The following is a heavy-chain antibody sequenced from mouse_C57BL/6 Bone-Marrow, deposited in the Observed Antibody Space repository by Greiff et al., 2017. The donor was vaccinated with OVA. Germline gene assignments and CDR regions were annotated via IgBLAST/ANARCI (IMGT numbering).Heavy chain of an antibody. V-gene: IGHV1-82*01. CDR1: GYAFRSSW. D-gene: IGHD4-1*01. J-gene: IGHJ2*01. CDR2: IYPGDGDT. CDR3: ARRMLTGTSHYFDY. Sequence: VQLQQSGPELVKPGASVKISCKASGYAFRSSWMNWVKQRPGKGLEWIGRIYPGDGDTNYNGKFKGKATLTADKSSSTAYMQLSSLTSEDSAVSFCARRMLTGTSHYFDYWGQGTTLTVSS.